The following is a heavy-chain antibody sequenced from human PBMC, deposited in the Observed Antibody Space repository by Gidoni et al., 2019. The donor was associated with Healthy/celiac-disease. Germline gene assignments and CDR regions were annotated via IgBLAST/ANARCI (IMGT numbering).Heavy chain of an antibody. CDR1: GFTFSSYE. J-gene: IGHJ4*02. D-gene: IGHD2-21*01. Sequence: EVKLVESGGGLVQPGGSMRLYCAAAGFTFSSYEMNWARQAPGKGLAWVSYIGRSGSTIYYADSVKGRFTISRDNAKNSLYLQMNSLRAEDTAVYYCARAYYPFDYWGQGTLVTVSS. V-gene: IGHV3-48*03. CDR2: IGRSGSTI. CDR3: ARAYYPFDY.